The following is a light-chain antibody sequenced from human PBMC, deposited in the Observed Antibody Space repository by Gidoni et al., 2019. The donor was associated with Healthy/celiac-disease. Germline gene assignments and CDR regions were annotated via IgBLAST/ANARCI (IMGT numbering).Light chain of an antibody. V-gene: IGKV1-39*01. Sequence: DIHMTQSPSSLSASVGDRVTITCRASQSISSYLNWYQQKPGKAPKLLIYAASSLQSGVPSRFSGSGSGTDFTLTISSLQPEDFATYYCQQSYSTPDTFGQGTKLEIK. CDR3: QQSYSTPDT. J-gene: IGKJ2*01. CDR1: QSISSY. CDR2: AAS.